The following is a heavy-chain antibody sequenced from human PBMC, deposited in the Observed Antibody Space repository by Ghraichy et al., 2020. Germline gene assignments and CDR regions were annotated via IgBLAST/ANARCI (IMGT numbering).Heavy chain of an antibody. V-gene: IGHV4/OR15-8*02. Sequence: SQTLSLTCTVSDGSITSDNWWSWVRQPPGKGLEWIGEIFHRGNLNYNPSLKSRVALSVDKSKNQFSLTLTSVTAADTAVYYCARKPGPGVTPPHFDAWGQGTLVTVSS. CDR3: ARKPGPGVTPPHFDA. D-gene: IGHD2-21*02. J-gene: IGHJ4*02. CDR2: IFHRGNL. CDR1: DGSITSDNW.